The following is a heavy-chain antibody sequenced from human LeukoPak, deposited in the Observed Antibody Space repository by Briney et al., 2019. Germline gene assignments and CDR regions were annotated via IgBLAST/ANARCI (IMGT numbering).Heavy chain of an antibody. Sequence: GGSLRLSCAASGFTFSNYVMSWVRQAPGKGLEWVSTISGSGGTTYYADSVKGRFTISRDNSKNTLFLQMNSLRAEDTAVYYCAKDFLDLGLRYFDPSDYWGQGTLVTVSS. V-gene: IGHV3-23*01. J-gene: IGHJ4*02. D-gene: IGHD3-9*01. CDR3: AKDFLDLGLRYFDPSDY. CDR1: GFTFSNYV. CDR2: ISGSGGTT.